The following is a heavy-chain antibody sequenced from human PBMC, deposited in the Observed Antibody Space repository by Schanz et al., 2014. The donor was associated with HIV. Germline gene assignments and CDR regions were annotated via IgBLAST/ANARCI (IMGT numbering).Heavy chain of an antibody. CDR1: GHIFNSDY. J-gene: IGHJ6*02. CDR3: ARGPKWEGLMDV. Sequence: QVQLGQSGAEVKKPGASVRVSCKAPGHIFNSDYLHWVRQAPGHGLEWMGLINPYDGSTSNAQKFQVRVTMTRDTSISTAYLEVDSLKSEDTAVYYCARGPKWEGLMDVWGQGTTVIVSS. D-gene: IGHD1-26*01. V-gene: IGHV1-46*02. CDR2: INPYDGST.